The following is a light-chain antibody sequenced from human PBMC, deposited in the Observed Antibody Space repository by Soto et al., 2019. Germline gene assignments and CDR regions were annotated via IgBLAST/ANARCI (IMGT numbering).Light chain of an antibody. CDR2: GAS. CDR1: QSVTMSY. J-gene: IGKJ2*01. V-gene: IGKV3-20*01. CDR3: QQYGSSRT. Sequence: EMVLTQSPETLSLSPGETATLSCRASQSVTMSYLAWYRQRPGQAPRLLIYGASSRAAGIPDRCSGSGSGTYFTLTITRLEPEDFAVYYCQQYGSSRTFGQGTKLEIK.